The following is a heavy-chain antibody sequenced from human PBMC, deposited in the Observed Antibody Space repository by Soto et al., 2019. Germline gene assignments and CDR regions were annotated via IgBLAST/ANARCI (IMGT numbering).Heavy chain of an antibody. Sequence: ASVKVSWKASGYTFTSYPIHWVRQAPGQRLDWMGWINAGNGNSKYYADSVKGRFTISRDNSKHTLYLQMNSLRAEDTAVYYCAILSTYYYDGSGYHSAPLFDYWGQGTLVTVSS. J-gene: IGHJ4*02. V-gene: IGHV1-3*01. CDR1: GYTFTSYP. CDR2: INAGNGNS. CDR3: AILSTYYYDGSGYHSAPLFDY. D-gene: IGHD3-22*01.